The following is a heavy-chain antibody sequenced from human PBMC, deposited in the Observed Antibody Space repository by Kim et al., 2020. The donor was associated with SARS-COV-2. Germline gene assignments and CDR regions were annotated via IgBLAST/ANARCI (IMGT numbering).Heavy chain of an antibody. CDR2: IYYSGST. CDR3: ARAPDKGSGYDPDWYFDL. D-gene: IGHD5-12*01. CDR1: GGSISSYY. V-gene: IGHV4-59*01. Sequence: SETLSLTCTVSGGSISSYYWSWIRQPPGKGLEWIGYIYYSGSTNYNPSLKSRVTISVDTSKNQFSLKLSSVTAADTAVYYCARAPDKGSGYDPDWYFDLWGRGTLVTVSS. J-gene: IGHJ2*01.